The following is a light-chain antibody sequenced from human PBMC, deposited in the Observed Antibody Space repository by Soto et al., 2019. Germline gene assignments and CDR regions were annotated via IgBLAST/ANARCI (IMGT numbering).Light chain of an antibody. CDR2: EVS. Sequence: QSALTQPASVPGSPGQSITISCTGTSSDVGTYNYVPWYQLHPGKAPKLMVYEVSNRPSGVSNRFSGSKSGNTASLTISGLQAEDEADYHCSSYTSSSTYVFGTGTKVTVL. CDR1: SSDVGTYNY. V-gene: IGLV2-14*01. J-gene: IGLJ1*01. CDR3: SSYTSSSTYV.